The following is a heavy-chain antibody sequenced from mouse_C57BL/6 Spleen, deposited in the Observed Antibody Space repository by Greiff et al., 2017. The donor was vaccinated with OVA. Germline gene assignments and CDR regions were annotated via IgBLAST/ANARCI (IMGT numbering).Heavy chain of an antibody. D-gene: IGHD2-1*01. CDR2: INPNNGGT. Sequence: VQLKQSGPELVKPGASVKIPCKASGYTFTDYNMDWVKQSHGKSLEWIGDINPNNGGTIYNQKFKGKATLTVDKSSSTAYMELRSLTSEDTAVYYCARRIYGNPFDYWGQGTTLTVSS. CDR3: ARRIYGNPFDY. CDR1: GYTFTDYN. J-gene: IGHJ2*01. V-gene: IGHV1-18*01.